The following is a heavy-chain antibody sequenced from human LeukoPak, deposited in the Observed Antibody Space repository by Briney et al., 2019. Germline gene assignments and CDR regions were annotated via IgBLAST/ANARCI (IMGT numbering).Heavy chain of an antibody. CDR1: GFTSSSYG. CDR2: ISDTGGST. CDR3: AKDYYYDSNHFDY. J-gene: IGHJ4*02. V-gene: IGHV3-23*01. D-gene: IGHD3-22*01. Sequence: GGSLRLSCAASGFTSSSYGMSWVRQAPGKGLEWVSAISDTGGSTYYADSVKGRFAISRDNPKNTLYLQMNSLRAEDTAVYYCAKDYYYDSNHFDYWGQGTLVTVSS.